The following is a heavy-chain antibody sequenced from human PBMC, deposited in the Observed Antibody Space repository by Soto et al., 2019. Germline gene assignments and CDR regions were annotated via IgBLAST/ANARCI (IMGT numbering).Heavy chain of an antibody. J-gene: IGHJ4*02. CDR1: GFTVSSNY. D-gene: IGHD2-2*01. Sequence: LRLSCAASGFTVSSNYMSWVRQAPGKGLEWVSVIYSGGSTYYADSVKGRFTISRHDSKNTRYLQMNSLRAEDTAVYYCERGTKTSSPMDWGQGTLVTVTS. CDR3: ERGTKTSSPMD. V-gene: IGHV3-53*04. CDR2: IYSGGST.